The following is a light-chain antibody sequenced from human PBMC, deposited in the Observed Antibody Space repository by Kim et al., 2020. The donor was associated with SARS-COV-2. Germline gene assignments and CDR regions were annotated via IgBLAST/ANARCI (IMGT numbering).Light chain of an antibody. Sequence: DIMMTQSPVTLSVSPGERATLSCRASQNINANLAWYQQRHGQTPRLIIYRASVRATGIPARFSGSGSGTEFSLTISSLQSEDFAVYFCQEYENWPQRTLGQGTKVDIK. CDR3: QEYENWPQRT. CDR2: RAS. V-gene: IGKV3D-15*01. CDR1: QNINAN. J-gene: IGKJ1*01.